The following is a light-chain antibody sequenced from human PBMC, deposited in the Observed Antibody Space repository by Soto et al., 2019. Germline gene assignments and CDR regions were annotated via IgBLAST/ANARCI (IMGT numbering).Light chain of an antibody. CDR2: DIS. Sequence: PGERATVSCRTGQSVTTNFAWYQQKPGQAPRLLIYDISNRATGIPDRFSGSGSGTDFTLTISSLEPEDFAVYYCQQRATWPPLITVGPGTKVDIK. CDR1: QSVTTN. J-gene: IGKJ3*01. V-gene: IGKV3-11*01. CDR3: QQRATWPPLIT.